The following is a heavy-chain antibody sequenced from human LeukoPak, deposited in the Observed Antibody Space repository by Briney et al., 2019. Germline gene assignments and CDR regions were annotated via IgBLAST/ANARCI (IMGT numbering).Heavy chain of an antibody. CDR2: INHSGST. V-gene: IGHV4-34*01. J-gene: IGHJ6*03. CDR1: GGSFSGYY. Sequence: SETLSLTCAVYGGSFSGYYWSWIRQPPGKGLEWIGEINHSGSTNYNPSLKSRVTISVDTSKNQFSLKLSSVTAADTAVYYCARRLVNYYYYMDVWGKGTTVTVSS. D-gene: IGHD2-2*01. CDR3: ARRLVNYYYYMDV.